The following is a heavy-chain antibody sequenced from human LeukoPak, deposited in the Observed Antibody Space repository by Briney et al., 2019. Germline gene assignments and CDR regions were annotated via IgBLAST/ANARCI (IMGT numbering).Heavy chain of an antibody. D-gene: IGHD6-19*01. CDR3: ARNVASGQWLVPYYFDY. J-gene: IGHJ4*02. V-gene: IGHV4-34*01. Sequence: SETLSLTCAVYGGSFSGYYWSWIRQPPGKGLEWIGEINHSGSTNYNPSLESRVTISADTSKNQFSLKLSSVTAADTAVYYCARNVASGQWLVPYYFDYWGQGTLVTVSS. CDR1: GGSFSGYY. CDR2: INHSGST.